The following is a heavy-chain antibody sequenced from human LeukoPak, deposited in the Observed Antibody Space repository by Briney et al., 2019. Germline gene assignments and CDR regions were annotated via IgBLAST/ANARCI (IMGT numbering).Heavy chain of an antibody. Sequence: GSLELSLAASGFPFSKHWMSWVRPAPGKGLEGGANIRQDGAERYYVDSVKGRFTISRDNAKNSVYLEMNSLRVEDTAVYFCARAPYFESSGPLWGQGTLVTVSS. J-gene: IGHJ4*02. CDR2: IRQDGAER. V-gene: IGHV3-7*01. CDR1: GFPFSKHW. CDR3: ARAPYFESSGPL. D-gene: IGHD3-22*01.